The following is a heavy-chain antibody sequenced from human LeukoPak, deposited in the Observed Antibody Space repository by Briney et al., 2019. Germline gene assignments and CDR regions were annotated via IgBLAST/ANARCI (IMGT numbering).Heavy chain of an antibody. CDR1: GGSISSYY. V-gene: IGHV4-59*08. CDR2: IYYSGST. Sequence: SETLSLTCTVSGGSISSYYWSWIRQPPGKGLEWIGYIYYSGSTNYNPSLKSRVTISVDTSKNQFSLKLSSVTAADTAVYYCAGHRREAAEYGMDVWGQGTTVTVSS. CDR3: AGHRREAAEYGMDV. D-gene: IGHD1-14*01. J-gene: IGHJ6*02.